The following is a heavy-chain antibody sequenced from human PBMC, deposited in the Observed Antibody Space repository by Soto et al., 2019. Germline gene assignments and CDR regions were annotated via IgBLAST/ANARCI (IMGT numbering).Heavy chain of an antibody. J-gene: IGHJ2*01. CDR1: GFSLSTSGVG. V-gene: IGHV2-5*02. D-gene: IGHD3-22*01. CDR3: AHSWYYYESSGYYSLWYFDL. CDR2: IYWDDDK. Sequence: QITLKESGPPLVKPTQTLTLTCTFSGFSLSTSGVGVGWIRQPPGKALEWLALIYWDDDKRYSPSLTSRLTNTKDTSKNHVVLTVTNMDPVDTATYYCAHSWYYYESSGYYSLWYFDLWGRGTLVTVCS.